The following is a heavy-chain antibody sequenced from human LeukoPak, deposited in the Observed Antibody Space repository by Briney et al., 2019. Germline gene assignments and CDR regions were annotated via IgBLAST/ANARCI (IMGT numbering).Heavy chain of an antibody. CDR1: GGSISTYY. CDR3: ARLVGFGDREAFDI. CDR2: IYSSGST. D-gene: IGHD3-10*01. Sequence: SETLSLTCTVSGGSISTYYWSWIRQPPGKGLEWIGYIYSSGSTNYNPSLKSRVTISIDTSKNQFSLRVNSVTAADTAVYYCARLVGFGDREAFDIWGQGTMVTVSS. V-gene: IGHV4-4*09. J-gene: IGHJ3*02.